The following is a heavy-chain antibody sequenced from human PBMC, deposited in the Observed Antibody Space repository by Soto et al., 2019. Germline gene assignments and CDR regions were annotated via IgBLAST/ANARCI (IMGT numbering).Heavy chain of an antibody. CDR2: VSCSGGST. D-gene: IGHD6-13*01. J-gene: IGHJ6*02. Sequence: WVSLRLSCAASGFTFSSYAMSWVSQAPGKGLYWVLSVSCSGGSTYYADSVKGRFTISRDNATNTLYLQMNILRADDTAVYYCAKRLGSSGSHYHYYYWMDVWGQGTTVTVSS. CDR3: AKRLGSSGSHYHYYYWMDV. V-gene: IGHV3-23*01. CDR1: GFTFSSYA.